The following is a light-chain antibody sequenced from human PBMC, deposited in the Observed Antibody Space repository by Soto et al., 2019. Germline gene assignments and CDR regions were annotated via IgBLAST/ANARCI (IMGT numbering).Light chain of an antibody. Sequence: DIQMTQSPSSLSASVGDRVTITCRASQSITYHLASYQQKPGKAPKLLIYKASILESGVPSRFSGSGSGTEVTLTISSLQPDDFATYYCLSYDSYSYTFGQGTKLEIK. J-gene: IGKJ2*01. CDR3: LSYDSYSYT. V-gene: IGKV1-5*03. CDR2: KAS. CDR1: QSITYH.